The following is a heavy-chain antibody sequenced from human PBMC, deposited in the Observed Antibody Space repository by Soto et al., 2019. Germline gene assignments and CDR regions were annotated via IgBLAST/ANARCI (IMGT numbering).Heavy chain of an antibody. CDR2: IIPVLDTT. J-gene: IGHJ3*02. Sequence: GASVKVSCKASGGTFDTYPINWVRQAPGQGLEWMGRIIPVLDTTNYAQKFQGRVTITADKSTNTAYMDLSSLTSEDTAVYYCARDPSIRYFEWFNVFDIWGQGTMVTVSS. CDR1: GGTFDTYP. CDR3: ARDPSIRYFEWFNVFDI. V-gene: IGHV1-69*08. D-gene: IGHD3-9*01.